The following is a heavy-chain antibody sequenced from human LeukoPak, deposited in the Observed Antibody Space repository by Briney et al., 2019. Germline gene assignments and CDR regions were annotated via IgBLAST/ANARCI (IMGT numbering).Heavy chain of an antibody. D-gene: IGHD6-13*01. V-gene: IGHV1-2*02. CDR3: ARGGAAGTFPFDY. J-gene: IGHJ4*02. CDR2: INPNSGGT. CDR1: GYTFTGYY. Sequence: ASVMVSCKASGYTFTGYYMHWVRQAPGQGLEWMGWINPNSGGTNYAQKFQGRVTMTRDTSISTAYMELSRLRSDDTAVYYCARGGAAGTFPFDYWGQGTLVTVSS.